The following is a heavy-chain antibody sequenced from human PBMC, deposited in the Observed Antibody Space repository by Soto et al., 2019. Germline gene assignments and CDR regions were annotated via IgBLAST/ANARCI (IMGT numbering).Heavy chain of an antibody. V-gene: IGHV4-39*01. CDR3: ARRRYDSGSPFDY. Sequence: QLQLQESGPGLVKPSETLSLTCTVSGGSISSSSYYWGWIRQPPGKGLEWIGSIYYSGSTYYNPSLKSRVTISVDTSKNQFSLKLSSVTAADTAVYYCARRRYDSGSPFDYWGQGTLVTVSS. D-gene: IGHD3-10*01. CDR2: IYYSGST. J-gene: IGHJ4*02. CDR1: GGSISSSSYY.